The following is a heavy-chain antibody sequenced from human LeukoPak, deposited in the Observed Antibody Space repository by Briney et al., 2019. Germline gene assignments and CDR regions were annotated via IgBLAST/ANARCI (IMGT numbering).Heavy chain of an antibody. J-gene: IGHJ4*02. CDR1: GGIFSNYV. CDR2: IIPVFGTP. D-gene: IGHD3-16*01. CDR3: ARSHSHAYYAPFDY. V-gene: IGHV1-69*05. Sequence: SVKVSCKVSGGIFSNYVISWVRQAPGQGLEWMGGIIPVFGTPNYAQKFRGRVTITTDESTSTAHMEMSSLRSEDTAVYYCARSHSHAYYAPFDYWGQGTLVSVSS.